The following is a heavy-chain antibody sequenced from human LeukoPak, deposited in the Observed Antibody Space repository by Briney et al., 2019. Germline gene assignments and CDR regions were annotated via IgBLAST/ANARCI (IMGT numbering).Heavy chain of an antibody. CDR2: INDDETST. CDR3: ATTGSGSYYDY. J-gene: IGHJ4*02. D-gene: IGHD1-26*01. V-gene: IGHV3-74*01. Sequence: PGGSLRLSCAASGFTFSIHGMNWVRQAPGKGLEWVSRINDDETSTTYAESVKGRFTISRDNAKNTLFLQMNSLRAEDTAVYYCATTGSGSYYDYWGQGTLVTVSS. CDR1: GFTFSIHG.